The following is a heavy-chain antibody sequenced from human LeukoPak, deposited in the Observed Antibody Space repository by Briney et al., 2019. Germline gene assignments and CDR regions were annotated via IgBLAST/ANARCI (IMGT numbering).Heavy chain of an antibody. Sequence: PGGSLRLSCAASGFTFSSYGMHWVRQAPGKGLEWVAVISYDGSNKYYADSVKGRFTISRDNSKNTLYLQMNSLRAEDTAVYYCARGSTTVGFDYWGQGTLVTVSS. V-gene: IGHV3-30*03. D-gene: IGHD4-23*01. CDR1: GFTFSSYG. J-gene: IGHJ4*02. CDR3: ARGSTTVGFDY. CDR2: ISYDGSNK.